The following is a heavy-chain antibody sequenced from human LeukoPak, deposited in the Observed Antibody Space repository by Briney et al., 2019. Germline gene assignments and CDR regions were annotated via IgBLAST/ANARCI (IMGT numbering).Heavy chain of an antibody. D-gene: IGHD3-10*01. J-gene: IGHJ2*01. V-gene: IGHV3-30*04. CDR1: GFTFSSYS. CDR3: ARAPSMVRGVDIVWGWFFDL. Sequence: GGSLRLSCAASGFTFSSYSMHWVCQAPGKGLECVAVISYDGDDAYYSDSVKGRFTISRDTSRNTLYLQMNGLRPEDTAIYYCARAPSMVRGVDIVWGWFFDLWGRGALVTVSS. CDR2: ISYDGDDA.